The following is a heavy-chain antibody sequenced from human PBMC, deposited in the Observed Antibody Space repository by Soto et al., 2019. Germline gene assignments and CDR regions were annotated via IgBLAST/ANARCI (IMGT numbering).Heavy chain of an antibody. CDR3: ARYCSGGSCLQYFDY. CDR2: IIPIFGTA. J-gene: IGHJ4*02. D-gene: IGHD2-15*01. Sequence: SVKVSCKASGGTFSSYAISWVRQAPGQGLEWMGGIIPIFGTANYAQKFQGRVTITADESTSTAYMELSSLRSEDTAVYYCARYCSGGSCLQYFDYWGQGTLVTVSS. CDR1: GGTFSSYA. V-gene: IGHV1-69*13.